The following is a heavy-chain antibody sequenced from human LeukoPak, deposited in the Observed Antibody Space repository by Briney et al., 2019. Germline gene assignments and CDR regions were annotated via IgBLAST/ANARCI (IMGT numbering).Heavy chain of an antibody. Sequence: ASVKVSRKASGYTFTSYGISWVRQAPGQGLEWMGWISAYNGNTNYAQKLQGRVTMTTDTSTSTAYMELRSLRSDDTAVYFCARVEGPSIFGVIDYWGQGTLVTISS. D-gene: IGHD3-3*01. CDR2: ISAYNGNT. CDR1: GYTFTSYG. J-gene: IGHJ4*02. CDR3: ARVEGPSIFGVIDY. V-gene: IGHV1-18*01.